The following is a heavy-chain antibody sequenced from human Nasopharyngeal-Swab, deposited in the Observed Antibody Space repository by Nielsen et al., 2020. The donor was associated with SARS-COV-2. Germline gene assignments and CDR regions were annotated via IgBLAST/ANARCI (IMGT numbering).Heavy chain of an antibody. CDR1: GFTFSSYW. CDR3: AKGDYDFWSGYYRVEY. V-gene: IGHV3-7*03. J-gene: IGHJ4*02. D-gene: IGHD3-3*01. Sequence: GESLKISCEASGFTFSSYWMSWVRQAPGKGLEWVANIKQDGSDKYHVDSVKGRFTISRDNAKNSLYLQMNSLRAEDTAVYYCAKGDYDFWSGYYRVEYWGQGTLVTVSS. CDR2: IKQDGSDK.